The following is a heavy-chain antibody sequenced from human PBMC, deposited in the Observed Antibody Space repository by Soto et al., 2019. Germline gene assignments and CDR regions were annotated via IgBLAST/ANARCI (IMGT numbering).Heavy chain of an antibody. J-gene: IGHJ4*02. Sequence: GGSLRLSCAASGFTFSSYAMSWVRQAPGKGPERVSGISSSGGFTYYADSVKGRFTISRDNSKNTLYLQMSSLRAEDTSVYYCLKEYSASSHFDYWGQGNLVTVSS. CDR2: ISSSGGFT. D-gene: IGHD5-12*01. V-gene: IGHV3-64D*08. CDR3: LKEYSASSHFDY. CDR1: GFTFSSYA.